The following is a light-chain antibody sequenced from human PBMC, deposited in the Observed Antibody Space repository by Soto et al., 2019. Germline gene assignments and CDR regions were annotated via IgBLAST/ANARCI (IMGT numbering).Light chain of an antibody. CDR3: QQYNSWPLT. V-gene: IGKV3D-15*01. J-gene: IGKJ4*01. CDR1: QNISIY. CDR2: GTS. Sequence: EIVVTKSPAALSLSTGERATLSCMASQNISIYLAWYQQKPGQAPRLLIYGTSTRATGVPTRISGSGSGTEFTLTISSLQSEDFAVYYCQQYNSWPLTFGGGTKVDIK.